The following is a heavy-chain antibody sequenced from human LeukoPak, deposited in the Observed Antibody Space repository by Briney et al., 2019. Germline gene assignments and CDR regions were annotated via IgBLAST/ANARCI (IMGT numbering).Heavy chain of an antibody. Sequence: SETLSLTCSVSSGSMTDSCWSWFRQAPGMGFEWLGFIYPSGRIEYSPSLRSRVSFSVATSRMEATVRLRSVTASDTAVYYCTREGYDRSGYFLDFWGQGILVTVSS. CDR3: TREGYDRSGYFLDF. J-gene: IGHJ4*02. CDR1: SGSMTDSC. D-gene: IGHD3-22*01. V-gene: IGHV4-59*12. CDR2: IYPSGRI.